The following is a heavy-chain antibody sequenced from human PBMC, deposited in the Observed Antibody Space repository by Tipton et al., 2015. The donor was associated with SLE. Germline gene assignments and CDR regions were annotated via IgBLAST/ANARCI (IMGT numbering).Heavy chain of an antibody. V-gene: IGHV4-39*01. CDR2: IYYSGST. CDR1: GGSISDDNYY. D-gene: IGHD3-10*01. Sequence: TLSLTCTVSGGSISDDNYYWGWIRQPPGKGLEWIGSIYYSGSTYYHPSLKSRVTMSVDTSKNQFSLKLNSVTAADTATYYCARQLWFGEFHFDNWGQGTLVTVSS. J-gene: IGHJ4*02. CDR3: ARQLWFGEFHFDN.